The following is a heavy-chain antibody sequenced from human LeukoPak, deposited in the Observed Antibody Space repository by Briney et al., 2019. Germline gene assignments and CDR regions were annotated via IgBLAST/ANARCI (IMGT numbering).Heavy chain of an antibody. J-gene: IGHJ4*02. V-gene: IGHV3-23*01. Sequence: PGGSLRLSCAASGITFSSYSMSWVRQAPGKGLEWVSSISFSGTSTYYADSVKGRFTVSRDNSKNTLYLQMDGLRAEDTAVHYCARDPTELQLLSYYFDYWGQGTLVAVSS. CDR1: GITFSSYS. CDR3: ARDPTELQLLSYYFDY. D-gene: IGHD2-2*01. CDR2: ISFSGTST.